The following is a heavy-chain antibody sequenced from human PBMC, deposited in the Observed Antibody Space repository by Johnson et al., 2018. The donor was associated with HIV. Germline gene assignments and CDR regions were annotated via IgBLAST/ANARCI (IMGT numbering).Heavy chain of an antibody. D-gene: IGHD4-23*01. CDR2: ISWDGGST. CDR3: VKPPREVTVVDAFDI. Sequence: VQLVESGGGVVQPGGSLRLSCAASGFTFDDYAMHWVRQAPGKGLEWVSLISWDGGSTYYADSVKGRFTISRDNSKNTLFLQMNSLRPEDTALYSCVKPPREVTVVDAFDIWGQGTMVTVSS. V-gene: IGHV3-43D*03. CDR1: GFTFDDYA. J-gene: IGHJ3*02.